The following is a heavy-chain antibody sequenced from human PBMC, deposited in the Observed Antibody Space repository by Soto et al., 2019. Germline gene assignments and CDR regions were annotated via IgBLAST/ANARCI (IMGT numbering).Heavy chain of an antibody. J-gene: IGHJ4*02. Sequence: GASVKVSFMASGYTFTSYGICWVRQAPGQGLEWMGWISAYNGNTNYAQKLQGRVTMTTDTSTSTAYMELRSLRSDDTAVYYGAREYVTYYYYVWGSYRSYYFDYWGQGTLVTVSS. V-gene: IGHV1-18*04. CDR3: AREYVTYYYYVWGSYRSYYFDY. D-gene: IGHD3-16*02. CDR1: GYTFTSYG. CDR2: ISAYNGNT.